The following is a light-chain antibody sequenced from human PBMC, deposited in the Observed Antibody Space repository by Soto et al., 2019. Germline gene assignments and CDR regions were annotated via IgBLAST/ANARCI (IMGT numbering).Light chain of an antibody. CDR3: QQYNNWPLT. CDR2: GAS. CDR1: QSVSSSY. J-gene: IGKJ4*01. V-gene: IGKV3-20*01. Sequence: EIVLTQSPVTLSLSPWERATLSCRFSQSVSSSYLVWYQQHPGQAPRLLIYGASSRATGIPDRFSGSGSGTEFTLTICSLQSEDFAVYYCQQYNNWPLTFGGGTKV.